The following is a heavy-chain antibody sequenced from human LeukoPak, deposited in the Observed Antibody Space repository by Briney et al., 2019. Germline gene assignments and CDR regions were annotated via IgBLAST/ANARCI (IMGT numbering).Heavy chain of an antibody. CDR1: GGSISSGGYY. CDR2: IYYSGST. V-gene: IGHV4-31*03. J-gene: IGHJ4*02. CDR3: ARVRAVAGTVDY. Sequence: SQTLSLTCTVSGGSISSGGYYWSWIRQHPGKGLEWIGYIYYSGSTYYNPSLKSRVTISADTSKNQFSLKLSSVTAADTAVYYCARVRAVAGTVDYWGQGTLVTVSS. D-gene: IGHD6-19*01.